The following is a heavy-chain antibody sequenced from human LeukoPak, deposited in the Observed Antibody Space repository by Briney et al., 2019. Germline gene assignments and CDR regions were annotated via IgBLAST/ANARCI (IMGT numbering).Heavy chain of an antibody. J-gene: IGHJ4*02. Sequence: GGSLRLSCAASGFTFSSYGMHWVRQAPGKGPEWVAVISHDGSNSYYADSVKGRFTISRDNSKNTLYLQMSSLRAEDTAVYYCAKTHYYDSSGVPGDYWGQGTLVTVSS. D-gene: IGHD3-22*01. CDR1: GFTFSSYG. CDR3: AKTHYYDSSGVPGDY. CDR2: ISHDGSNS. V-gene: IGHV3-30*18.